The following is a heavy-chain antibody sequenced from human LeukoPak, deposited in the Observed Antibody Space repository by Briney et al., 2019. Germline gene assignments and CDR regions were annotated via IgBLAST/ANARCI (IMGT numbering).Heavy chain of an antibody. V-gene: IGHV3-11*04. D-gene: IGHD6-19*01. Sequence: GGSLRLSCAASGFTFSDYYMSWIRQAPGKGLEWVSYISSSGSTIYYADSVKGRFTISRDNSKNTLYLQMNSLRAEDTAVYYCARDPYSSGWPPHELDYWGQGTLVTVSS. CDR1: GFTFSDYY. CDR3: ARDPYSSGWPPHELDY. J-gene: IGHJ4*02. CDR2: ISSSGSTI.